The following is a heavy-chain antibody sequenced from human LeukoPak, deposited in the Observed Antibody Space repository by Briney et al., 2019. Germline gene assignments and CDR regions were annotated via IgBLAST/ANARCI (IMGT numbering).Heavy chain of an antibody. CDR2: IYPGDSDT. CDR3: ARQSPGSLDS. CDR1: GYSFTRYW. J-gene: IGHJ4*02. Sequence: GESLKISCKGSGYSFTRYWIGWVRQMSGQGLEWMGIIYPGDSDTRYSPSFQGQVTISADKSISTAYLQSSSLKASNTAMYYCARQSPGSLDSWGQGALVTVSS. V-gene: IGHV5-51*01. D-gene: IGHD3-10*01.